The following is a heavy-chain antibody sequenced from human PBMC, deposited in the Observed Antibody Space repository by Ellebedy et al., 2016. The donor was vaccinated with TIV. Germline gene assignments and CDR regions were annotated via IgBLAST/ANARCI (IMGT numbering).Heavy chain of an antibody. V-gene: IGHV3-9*01. CDR2: ISWNSGSI. J-gene: IGHJ4*02. CDR3: ARTSTVGATTYYFDY. Sequence: SLKISXAASGFTFSSYSMNWVRQAPGKGLEWVSGISWNSGSIGYADSVKGRFTISRDNAKNSLYLQMNSLRAEDTALYYCARTSTVGATTYYFDYWGQGTLVTVSS. D-gene: IGHD1-26*01. CDR1: GFTFSSYS.